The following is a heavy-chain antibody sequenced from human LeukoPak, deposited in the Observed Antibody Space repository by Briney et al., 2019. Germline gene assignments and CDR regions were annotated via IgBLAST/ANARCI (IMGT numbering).Heavy chain of an antibody. V-gene: IGHV1-24*01. CDR3: ATDLYNWKRAFDP. D-gene: IGHD1-1*01. Sequence: ASVKVSCKVSGYTLTELSMHWVRQAPGKGLEWMGGFDPEDGETIYAQKFQGRVTMTEDTSTDTAYMELRSLRSEDTAVYYCATDLYNWKRAFDPWGQGTLVTVSS. J-gene: IGHJ5*02. CDR2: FDPEDGET. CDR1: GYTLTELS.